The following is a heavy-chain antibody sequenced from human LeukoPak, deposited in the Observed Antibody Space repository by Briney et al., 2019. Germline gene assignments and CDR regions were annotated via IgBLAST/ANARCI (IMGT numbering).Heavy chain of an antibody. D-gene: IGHD2-2*01. Sequence: SETLSLTCTVSGGSISSSSYYWGWIRQPPGKGLEWIGSIYYSGSTYYNPSLKSRVTISVDTSKNQFSLKLSSVTATDTAVYYCARRVVVPAAIPTWGQGTLVTVSS. CDR1: GGSISSSSYY. J-gene: IGHJ5*02. V-gene: IGHV4-39*01. CDR3: ARRVVVPAAIPT. CDR2: IYYSGST.